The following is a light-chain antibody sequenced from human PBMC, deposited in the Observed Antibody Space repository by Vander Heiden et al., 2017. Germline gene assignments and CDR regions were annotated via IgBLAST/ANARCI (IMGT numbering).Light chain of an antibody. CDR3: AAWEDSLSGV. CDR2: RNN. CDR1: SSNIGSNY. J-gene: IGLJ2*01. Sequence: QSVLTQPPSASGTPGQRVTISCSGSSSNIGSNYVYWYQQLPGTAPKLLIYRNNQRPSGVPDRFSGSKAGTSASLAISGRRAEDEADYYCAAWEDSLSGVFGGGTKLTVL. V-gene: IGLV1-47*01.